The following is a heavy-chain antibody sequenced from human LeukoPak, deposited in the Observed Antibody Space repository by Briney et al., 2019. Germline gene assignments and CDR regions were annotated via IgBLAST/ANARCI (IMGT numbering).Heavy chain of an antibody. CDR3: ARLSWAGIDY. CDR2: ISSSSSYI. Sequence: GRCLRLSWAASGSTFSSYSMNWVRQAPGKWLGWVSSISSSSSYIYYADSVKGRFTISRNNAKNSLCLQMTSLRAEDTAVYYCARLSWAGIDYWGQGTLVTVSS. V-gene: IGHV3-21*01. CDR1: GSTFSSYS. D-gene: IGHD3-10*01. J-gene: IGHJ4*02.